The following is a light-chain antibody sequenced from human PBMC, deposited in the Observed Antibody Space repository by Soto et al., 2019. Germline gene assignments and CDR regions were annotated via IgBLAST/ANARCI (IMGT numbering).Light chain of an antibody. V-gene: IGKV1-33*01. CDR3: HQYHSLPLT. J-gene: IGKJ4*01. Sequence: DIQMTQSPSSLSASVGDRVTITCQASQDISNSISWYQQRPGKAPKLVIHDASTLETGVPSRLSGSGSGTEFTFTITALQSEDIATYYCHQYHSLPLTCGGGTKVEIK. CDR2: DAS. CDR1: QDISNS.